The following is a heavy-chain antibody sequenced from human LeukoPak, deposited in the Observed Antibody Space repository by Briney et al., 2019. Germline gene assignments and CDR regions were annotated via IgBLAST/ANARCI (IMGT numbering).Heavy chain of an antibody. CDR3: ANLYGDYPDY. CDR1: GFSFSSSG. V-gene: IGHV3-30*18. J-gene: IGHJ4*02. Sequence: PGRSLRLSCAASGFSFSSSGMHWVRQAPGKGLEWVAVISYDDNEKSYADSAKGRFTISRDNSKNMLYLQMNSLRAEDTAVYYCANLYGDYPDYWGQGTLVTVSS. D-gene: IGHD4/OR15-4a*01. CDR2: ISYDDNEK.